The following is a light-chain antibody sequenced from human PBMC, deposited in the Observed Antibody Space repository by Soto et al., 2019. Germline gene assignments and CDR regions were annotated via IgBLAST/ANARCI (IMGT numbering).Light chain of an antibody. J-gene: IGKJ3*01. CDR1: QDISNY. V-gene: IGKV1-33*01. Sequence: DIQMTQSPSSLSASVGDRVTITCQASQDISNYLNWYQQKPGKAPKLLIYDASNLETGVPSRFSGSVSGTDFTFTISSLQTEDMATYYCQQYDNLITFGPGTKVDIK. CDR2: DAS. CDR3: QQYDNLIT.